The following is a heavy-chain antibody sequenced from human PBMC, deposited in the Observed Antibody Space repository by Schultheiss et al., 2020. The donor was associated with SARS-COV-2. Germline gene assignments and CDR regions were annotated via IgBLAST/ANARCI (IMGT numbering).Heavy chain of an antibody. V-gene: IGHV3-30*03. D-gene: IGHD6-6*01. J-gene: IGHJ6*02. CDR3: ARSGYSSTSDDYYSMDV. CDR2: ISYDGSKT. Sequence: GGSLRLSCAASGFTFSSYGMHWVRQAPGKGLEWVAVISYDGSKTYYADSVKGRFTISRDNPKSTLYLQMISLRAVDTGVYYCARSGYSSTSDDYYSMDVWGQGTAVTVSS. CDR1: GFTFSSYG.